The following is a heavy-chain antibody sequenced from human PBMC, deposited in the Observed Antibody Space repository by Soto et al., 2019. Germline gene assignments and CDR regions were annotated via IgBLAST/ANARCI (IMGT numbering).Heavy chain of an antibody. CDR3: ARRGYYYGSGSYYTREDNWFDP. Sequence: SETLSLTCTVSGGSISSSSYYWGWIRQPPGKGLEWIGSIYYSGSTYYNPSLKSRVTISVDTSKNQFSLKLSSVTAADTAVYYCARRGYYYGSGSYYTREDNWFDPWGQGTLVTVSS. CDR1: GGSISSSSYY. J-gene: IGHJ5*02. V-gene: IGHV4-39*01. CDR2: IYYSGST. D-gene: IGHD3-10*01.